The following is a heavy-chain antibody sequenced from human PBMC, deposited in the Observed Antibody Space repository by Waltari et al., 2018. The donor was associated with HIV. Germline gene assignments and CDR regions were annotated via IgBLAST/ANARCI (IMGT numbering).Heavy chain of an antibody. CDR2: IYSSGNT. D-gene: IGHD5-12*01. Sequence: QVQLQESGPGLVKPSQTLSLTCTVSGCPNSNGSYHWNWIRQPAGKGLEWIGRIYSSGNTNYNPSLKSRVTISVDTSKNQFSLKLSSVTAADTAVYYCARGRFEGYILYYYYGMDVWGQGTTVSVSS. CDR3: ARGRFEGYILYYYYGMDV. V-gene: IGHV4-61*02. J-gene: IGHJ6*02. CDR1: GCPNSNGSYH.